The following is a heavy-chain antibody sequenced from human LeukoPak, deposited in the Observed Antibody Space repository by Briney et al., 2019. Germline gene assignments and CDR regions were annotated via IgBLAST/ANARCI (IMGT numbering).Heavy chain of an antibody. J-gene: IGHJ5*02. CDR3: GRDMTSYCDL. Sequence: PGGSLRLSCAASGFTFSNCGMHWVRPAAGKGLEWVAVIWYDGSKKYYADSVKGRFTISRDDSKDTVYLQMNSLRADDTAMYFCGRDMTSYCDLSGQGTLVTVSS. CDR2: IWYDGSKK. CDR1: GFTFSNCG. V-gene: IGHV3-33*01. D-gene: IGHD2-8*02.